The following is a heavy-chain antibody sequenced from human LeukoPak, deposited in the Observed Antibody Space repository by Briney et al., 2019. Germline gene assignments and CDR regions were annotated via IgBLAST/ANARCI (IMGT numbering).Heavy chain of an antibody. V-gene: IGHV4-4*07. CDR1: GGSISSYY. CDR3: ARGIVKVVPDYYYYYYMDV. J-gene: IGHJ6*03. Sequence: SETLSLTCTVSGGSISSYYWSWIRQPAGKGLEWIGRIYTSGSTNYNPFLKSRVTMSVDTSKNQFSLKLSSVTAADTAVYYCARGIVKVVPDYYYYYYMDVWGKGTTVTVSS. CDR2: IYTSGST. D-gene: IGHD2-2*01.